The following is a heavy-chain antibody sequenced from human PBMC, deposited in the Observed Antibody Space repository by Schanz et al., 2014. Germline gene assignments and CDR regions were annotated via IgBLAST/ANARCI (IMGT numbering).Heavy chain of an antibody. CDR3: ARGASRDYFAMDV. CDR2: ISSFISTI. V-gene: IGHV3-48*01. CDR1: EFTFSSYS. J-gene: IGHJ6*02. Sequence: DVQLVESGGGLVQPGGSLRLSCEASEFTFSSYSMSWVRQAPGKGLEWVAYISSFISTIEYADSVKGRFTISRDNAKNSLYLQMSSLRAEDTAVYYCARGASRDYFAMDVWGQGTTVTVSS.